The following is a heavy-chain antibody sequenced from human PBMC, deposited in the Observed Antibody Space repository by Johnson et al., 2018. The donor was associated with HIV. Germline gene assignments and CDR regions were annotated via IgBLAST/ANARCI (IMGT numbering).Heavy chain of an antibody. CDR3: AKDYYGSGSKHDAFDI. CDR2: ISYDGSNK. J-gene: IGHJ3*02. D-gene: IGHD3-10*01. Sequence: QVQLVESGGGVVQPGRSLRLSCAASGFTFSSYGMHWVRQAPGKGLEWVAVISYDGSNKYYADSVKGRFTISRDNSKNTLYLQMNSLRAEDTAVYYCAKDYYGSGSKHDAFDIWGQGTMVTVSS. V-gene: IGHV3-30*18. CDR1: GFTFSSYG.